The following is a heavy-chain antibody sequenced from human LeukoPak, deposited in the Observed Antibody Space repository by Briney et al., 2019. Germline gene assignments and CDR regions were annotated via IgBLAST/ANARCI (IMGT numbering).Heavy chain of an antibody. Sequence: PSETLSLTCAVYGGSFSGYYWSWIRQPPGKGLEWIGEINHSGSTNYNPSLKGRVTISVDTSKNQFSLKMSSVTDADTAVYYCARGRVVQLCLSLKPILNPFDYWGQGTLVTVSS. D-gene: IGHD5-18*01. CDR3: ARGRVVQLCLSLKPILNPFDY. CDR1: GGSFSGYY. CDR2: INHSGST. V-gene: IGHV4-34*01. J-gene: IGHJ4*02.